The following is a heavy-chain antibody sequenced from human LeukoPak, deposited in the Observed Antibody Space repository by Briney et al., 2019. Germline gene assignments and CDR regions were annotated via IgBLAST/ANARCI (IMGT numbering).Heavy chain of an antibody. V-gene: IGHV1-69*04. CDR1: GGTFSSYA. CDR2: IIPILGIA. Sequence: ASVKVSCKASGGTFSSYAISWVRQAPGQGLEWMGRIIPILGIANYAQKFQGRVTITADKSTSTAYMELSSLRSEDTAVYYCARGSVVPAAIGSWFDPWGQGTLVTVSS. J-gene: IGHJ5*02. D-gene: IGHD2-2*02. CDR3: ARGSVVPAAIGSWFDP.